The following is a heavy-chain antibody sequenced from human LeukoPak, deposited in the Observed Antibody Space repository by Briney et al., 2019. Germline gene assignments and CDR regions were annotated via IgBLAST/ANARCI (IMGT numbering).Heavy chain of an antibody. CDR3: ARGSYNWNPNYYFDY. CDR1: GFTFSSYW. D-gene: IGHD1-20*01. Sequence: PGGSLRLSCAASGFTFSSYWMNWVRQAPGKGLEWVANIKQDGSEKYYVDSVKGRFTISRDNAKNSLYLQMNSLRAEDTAVYYCARGSYNWNPNYYFDYWGQGTLVTVSS. V-gene: IGHV3-7*01. J-gene: IGHJ4*02. CDR2: IKQDGSEK.